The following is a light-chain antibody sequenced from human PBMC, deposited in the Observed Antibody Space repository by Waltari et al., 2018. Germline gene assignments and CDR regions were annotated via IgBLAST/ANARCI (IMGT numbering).Light chain of an antibody. J-gene: IGKJ2*02. Sequence: DIPMTQSPSSLSASVGDRVTITCRASRDITDSLAWYQQKPGRAPKVLLFDASSLQSGVPSRFIGSGSGTDFTLTISSLQPEDFATYYCQHYYSTPRTFGRGTTVEIK. CDR3: QHYYSTPRT. CDR1: RDITDS. V-gene: IGKV1-NL1*01. CDR2: DAS.